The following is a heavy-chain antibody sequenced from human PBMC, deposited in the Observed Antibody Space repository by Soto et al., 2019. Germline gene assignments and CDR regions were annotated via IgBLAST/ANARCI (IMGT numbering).Heavy chain of an antibody. J-gene: IGHJ6*03. V-gene: IGHV3-53*04. CDR3: ARVERGYCSGGSCSYYYYYYMDV. CDR2: IYSGGST. CDR1: GFTVSSNY. D-gene: IGHD2-15*01. Sequence: PGGSLRLSCAASGFTVSSNYMSWVRQAPGKGLEWVSVIYSGGSTYYADSVKGRFTISRHNSKNTLYLQMNSLRAEDTAVYYCARVERGYCSGGSCSYYYYYYMDVWGKGTTVTVSS.